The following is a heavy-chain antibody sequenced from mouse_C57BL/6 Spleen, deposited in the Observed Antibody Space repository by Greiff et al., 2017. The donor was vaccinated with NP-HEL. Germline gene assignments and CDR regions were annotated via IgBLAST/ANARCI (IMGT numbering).Heavy chain of an antibody. CDR1: GNTFTSYG. J-gene: IGHJ3*01. CDR3: ARAGYDYAWFAY. V-gene: IGHV1-81*01. D-gene: IGHD2-4*01. Sequence: VQLQQSGAELARPGASVKLSCKASGNTFTSYGISWVKQRTGQGLEWIGEIYPRSGNTYYNEKFKGKATLTADKSSSTAYMELRSLTSEDSAVYFCARAGYDYAWFAYWGQGTLVTVSA. CDR2: IYPRSGNT.